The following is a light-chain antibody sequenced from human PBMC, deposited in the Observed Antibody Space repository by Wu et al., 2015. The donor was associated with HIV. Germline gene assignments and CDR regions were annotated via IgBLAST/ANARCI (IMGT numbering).Light chain of an antibody. CDR2: GAS. Sequence: EIVLTQSPGTLSLSPGERATLSCRAGQSITNSYLAWYQHKPGQAPRLLIYGASNRATDIPDRFSGSGSGTDFTLTISSLEPEDFAVYYCQQRSNWPLTFGGGTKVEIK. J-gene: IGKJ4*01. V-gene: IGKV3-11*01. CDR3: QQRSNWPLT. CDR1: QSITNSY.